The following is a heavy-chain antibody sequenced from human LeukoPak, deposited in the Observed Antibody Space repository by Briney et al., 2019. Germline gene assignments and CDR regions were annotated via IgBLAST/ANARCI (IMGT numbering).Heavy chain of an antibody. CDR3: ARRGMSGYDPYYFDY. V-gene: IGHV1-46*01. Sequence: ASVKVSCKASGYTFTNYYIHWVRQAPGQGLEWMGLINPGGDNTDYAQNFQGRVTMTRDTSTSTVYMGLSSLRSEDTAVYYCARRGMSGYDPYYFDYWGQGTLVTVSS. CDR2: INPGGDNT. J-gene: IGHJ4*02. CDR1: GYTFTNYY. D-gene: IGHD5-12*01.